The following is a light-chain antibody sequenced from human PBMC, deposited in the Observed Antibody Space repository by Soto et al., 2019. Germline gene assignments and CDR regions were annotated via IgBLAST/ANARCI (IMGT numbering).Light chain of an antibody. Sequence: QSVLTQPPSASGTPGQRVTISCSGSSSNIGSYYVYWYQQLPGTAPKLLIYRNNQRPSGVPDRFSGSKSGTSASLAISGLRSEDEADYYCAAWDDSLSGSWVFGGGTKVTVL. CDR1: SSNIGSYY. J-gene: IGLJ3*02. V-gene: IGLV1-47*01. CDR2: RNN. CDR3: AAWDDSLSGSWV.